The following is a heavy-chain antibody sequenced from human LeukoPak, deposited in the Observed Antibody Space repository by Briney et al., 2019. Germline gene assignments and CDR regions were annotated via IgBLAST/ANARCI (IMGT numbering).Heavy chain of an antibody. CDR2: ISGSGGNT. D-gene: IGHD3-22*01. Sequence: PGGSLRLSCAASGFTFSSSAMSWVRQAPGKGLEWGSSISGSGGNTYYADSVKGRATISRDNSKNTLYLQMNSLRAEDTAVYYCAKGSSYYYDSSGYYGSDYWGQGTLVTVSS. V-gene: IGHV3-23*01. CDR1: GFTFSSSA. CDR3: AKGSSYYYDSSGYYGSDY. J-gene: IGHJ4*02.